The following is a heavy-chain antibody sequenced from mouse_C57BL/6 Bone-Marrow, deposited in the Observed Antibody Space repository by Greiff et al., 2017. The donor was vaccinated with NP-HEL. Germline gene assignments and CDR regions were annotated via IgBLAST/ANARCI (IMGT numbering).Heavy chain of an antibody. Sequence: EVQRVESGGGLVQPGGSLKLSCAASGFTFSDYYMYWVRQTPEKRLEWVAYISNGGGSTYYPDTVKGRFTISRDNAKNTLYLQMSRLKSEDTAMYYCARHGIPTNWDDWYFDVWGTGTTVTVSS. CDR1: GFTFSDYY. V-gene: IGHV5-12*01. D-gene: IGHD4-1*01. CDR2: ISNGGGST. J-gene: IGHJ1*03. CDR3: ARHGIPTNWDDWYFDV.